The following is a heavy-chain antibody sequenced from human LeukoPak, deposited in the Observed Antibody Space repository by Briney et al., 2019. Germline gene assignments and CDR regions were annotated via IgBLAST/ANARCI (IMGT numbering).Heavy chain of an antibody. CDR3: ARGQGGYCSSTSCYNWFDP. V-gene: IGHV4-30-4*01. CDR1: GGSISSGIYY. Sequence: PSETLSLTCTVSGGSISSGIYYWSWIRQPPGKGLEWIGYIYYSGSTYYNPSLKSRVTISVDTSKNQFSLKLSSVTAADTAVYYCARGQGGYCSSTSCYNWFDPWGQGTLVTVSS. D-gene: IGHD2-2*01. J-gene: IGHJ5*02. CDR2: IYYSGST.